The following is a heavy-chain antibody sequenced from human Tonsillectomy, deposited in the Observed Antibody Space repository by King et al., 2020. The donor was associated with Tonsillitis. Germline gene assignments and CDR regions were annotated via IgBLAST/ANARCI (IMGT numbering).Heavy chain of an antibody. Sequence: VQLVESGGGLVKPGGSLRLSCAASGFTFSNAWMSWVRQAPGKGLEWVGRIKSKTDGGTTDYAAPVKGRFTISRDDSKNTLYLQMNSLKTEDTALYYCTTDRFVGALGYYYGMDVWGQGTTVTVSS. CDR2: IKSKTDGGTT. V-gene: IGHV3-15*01. J-gene: IGHJ6*02. CDR3: TTDRFVGALGYYYGMDV. CDR1: GFTFSNAW. D-gene: IGHD2-15*01.